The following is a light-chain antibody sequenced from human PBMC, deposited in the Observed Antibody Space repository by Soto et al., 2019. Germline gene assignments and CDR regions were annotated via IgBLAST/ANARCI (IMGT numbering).Light chain of an antibody. V-gene: IGLV2-14*03. CDR1: SSDIGAYEY. J-gene: IGLJ1*01. Sequence: PASVSGSPGQSITISCSGTSSDIGAYEYVSWYQQHPGKPPKLMIYNVNNRPSGVSYRFSGSKSGNTASLTISRLQTEDEADYYCLSHTTSRTYVFGPGTKVTVL. CDR3: LSHTTSRTYV. CDR2: NVN.